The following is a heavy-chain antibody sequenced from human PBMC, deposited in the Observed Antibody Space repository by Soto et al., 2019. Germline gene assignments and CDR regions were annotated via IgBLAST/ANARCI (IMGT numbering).Heavy chain of an antibody. Sequence: ASVKVSCKASGYTFTGYYMHWVRQAPGQGLEWMGWINPNSGGTNYAQKFQGWVTMTRDTSISTAYMELSRLRSDDTAVYYCARSLGYSSSWNAFDIWGQGTMVTVSS. D-gene: IGHD6-13*01. V-gene: IGHV1-2*04. CDR2: INPNSGGT. CDR3: ARSLGYSSSWNAFDI. CDR1: GYTFTGYY. J-gene: IGHJ3*02.